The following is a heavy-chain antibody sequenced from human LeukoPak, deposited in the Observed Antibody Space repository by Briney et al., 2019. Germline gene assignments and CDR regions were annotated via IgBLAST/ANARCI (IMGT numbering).Heavy chain of an antibody. CDR1: GGSISSGGYY. Sequence: SETLSLTCTVSGGSISSGGYYWSWIRQHPGKGLEWIGYIYYSGSTYYNPSLKSRVTIPVDTSKNQFSLKLSSVTAADTAVYYCARTTGTIFGVVKANYYYYGMDVWGQGTTVTVSS. CDR3: ARTTGTIFGVVKANYYYYGMDV. J-gene: IGHJ6*02. CDR2: IYYSGST. D-gene: IGHD3-3*01. V-gene: IGHV4-31*03.